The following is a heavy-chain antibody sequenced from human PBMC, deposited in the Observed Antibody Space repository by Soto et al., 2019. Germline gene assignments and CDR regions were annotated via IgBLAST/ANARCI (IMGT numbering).Heavy chain of an antibody. V-gene: IGHV1-69*01. CDR2: IIPIFGTA. CDR1: GGTFRSYS. D-gene: IGHD2-2*01. J-gene: IGHJ6*02. CDR3: STSVYCSTTTCYYYYGMDV. Sequence: QVQLVQFGAEVKKPGSSVKVSCKASGGTFRSYSINWVRQAPGQGLEWMGGIIPIFGTATYAQKFQGRVTITADDSASTAYMELSSLTSEDTALYYCSTSVYCSTTTCYYYYGMDVWGQGTTVTVSS.